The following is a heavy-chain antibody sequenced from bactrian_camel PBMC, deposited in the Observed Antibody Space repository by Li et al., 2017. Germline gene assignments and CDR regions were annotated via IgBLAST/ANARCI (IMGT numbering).Heavy chain of an antibody. CDR2: VSTLTGLT. CDR3: TTRAGGY. V-gene: IGHV3-3*01. J-gene: IGHJ4*01. Sequence: QVQLVESGGGSVKAGESLKLSCVAFGGTYSSYRSYCMALFRQAPGKEREGVATVSTLTGLTVYADSVKGRFTISRDNAKNTVYLQMNSLKSEDTALYYCTTRAGGYWGQGTQVTVS. CDR1: GGTYSSYRSYC.